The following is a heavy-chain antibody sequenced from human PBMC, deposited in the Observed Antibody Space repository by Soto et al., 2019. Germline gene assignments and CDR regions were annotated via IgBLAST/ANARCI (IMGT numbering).Heavy chain of an antibody. J-gene: IGHJ4*02. V-gene: IGHV3-30*18. D-gene: IGHD6-13*01. Sequence: QVQLVESGGGVVQPGRSLRLSCAASGFTFSSYGMHWVRQAPGKGLEWAAVISYDGSNKYYADSVKGRFTISRDNSKNTLYLQMNSLRAEDTAVYYCAKEGIIAAAGYFDYWGQGTLVTVSS. CDR1: GFTFSSYG. CDR2: ISYDGSNK. CDR3: AKEGIIAAAGYFDY.